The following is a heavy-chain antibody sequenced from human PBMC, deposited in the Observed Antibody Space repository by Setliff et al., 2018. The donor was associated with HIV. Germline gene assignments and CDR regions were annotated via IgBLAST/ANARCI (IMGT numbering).Heavy chain of an antibody. J-gene: IGHJ4*02. V-gene: IGHV1-46*01. Sequence: ASVKVSCKASGYTFTGYFIHWVRQAPGQGLEWMAIINPSGGSTSYAQKFQGRVTMTSDTSTSTVYMELSSLRSEDTAVYYCARALYTNLAHFDYLGQGTLVTVSS. CDR2: INPSGGST. CDR1: GYTFTGYF. D-gene: IGHD4-4*01. CDR3: ARALYTNLAHFDY.